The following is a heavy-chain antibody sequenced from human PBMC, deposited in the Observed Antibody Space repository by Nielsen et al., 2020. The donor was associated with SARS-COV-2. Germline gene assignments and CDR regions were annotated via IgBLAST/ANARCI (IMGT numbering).Heavy chain of an antibody. J-gene: IGHJ5*02. CDR3: AKGERELDP. D-gene: IGHD1-7*01. Sequence: SVKVSCNASGGTFGTNHITWVRQAPGQGLEWLGGIIPVFGTPSYAQKFQGRVTITADNFTSTAYMELTSLRYEDTAVYSCAKGERELDPWGQGTLVTVSS. CDR2: IIPVFGTP. V-gene: IGHV1-69*06. CDR1: GGTFGTNH.